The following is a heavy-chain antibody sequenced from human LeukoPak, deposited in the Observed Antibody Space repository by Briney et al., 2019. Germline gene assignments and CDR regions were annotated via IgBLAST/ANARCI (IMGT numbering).Heavy chain of an antibody. J-gene: IGHJ6*03. CDR2: IYTSGST. D-gene: IGHD5-18*01. V-gene: IGHV4-4*07. CDR1: GGSISSYY. CDR3: ASAGYSYGPAFYMDV. Sequence: SETLSLTCTVSGGSISSYYWSWIRQPAGKGLEWIGRIYTSGSTNYNPSLKSRVTISVDTSKNQFSLKLSSVTAADTAVYYCASAGYSYGPAFYMDVWGKGTTVTVSS.